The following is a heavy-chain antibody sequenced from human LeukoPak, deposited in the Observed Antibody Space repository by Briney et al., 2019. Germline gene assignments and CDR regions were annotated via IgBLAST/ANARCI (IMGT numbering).Heavy chain of an antibody. CDR3: ARGPSVVRGLITAASGYFDY. V-gene: IGHV1-69*04. Sequence: ASVKVSCKASGGTFSSYAISWVRQAPGQGLEWMGRIIPILGIANYAQKFQGRVTITADKSTSTAYMELSSLRSEDTAVYYCARGPSVVRGLITAASGYFDYWGQGTLVTVSS. CDR2: IIPILGIA. J-gene: IGHJ4*02. D-gene: IGHD3-10*01. CDR1: GGTFSSYA.